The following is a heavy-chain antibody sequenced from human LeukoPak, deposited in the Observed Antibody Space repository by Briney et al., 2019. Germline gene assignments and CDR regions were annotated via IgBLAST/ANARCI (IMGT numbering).Heavy chain of an antibody. V-gene: IGHV1-2*02. D-gene: IGHD4-11*01. CDR2: INPNSGGT. J-gene: IGHJ6*03. CDR1: GYTFTSYD. CDR3: ARERSNYDRDYYYYYMDV. Sequence: GASVKVSCKASGYTFTSYDINWVRQATGQWLEWMGWINPNSGGTNYAQKFQGRVTMTRDTSISTAYMELSRLRSDDTAVYYCARERSNYDRDYYYYYMDVWGKGTTVTVSS.